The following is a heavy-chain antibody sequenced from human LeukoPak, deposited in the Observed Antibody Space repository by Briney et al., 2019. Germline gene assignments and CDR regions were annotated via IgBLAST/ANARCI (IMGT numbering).Heavy chain of an antibody. Sequence: SGGSLRLSCAASGFTFSSYWMSWVRQAPGKGLEWVANIEEGGNEKHYVDSVKGRFTIYRDNAKNSLFLQMSSLRAEDTAIYYCARGGKNDGYYVHWGQGTLVTVSS. CDR3: ARGGKNDGYYVH. D-gene: IGHD2-21*01. J-gene: IGHJ4*02. CDR2: IEEGGNEK. V-gene: IGHV3-7*01. CDR1: GFTFSSYW.